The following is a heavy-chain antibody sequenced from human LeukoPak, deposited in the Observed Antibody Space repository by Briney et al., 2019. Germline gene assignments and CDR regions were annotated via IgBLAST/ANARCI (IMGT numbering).Heavy chain of an antibody. D-gene: IGHD2-15*01. CDR2: IHYSGST. Sequence: PSETLSLTCTVSGGSITNYYWSWIRQPPGKGLEWIGYIHYSGSTNYNPSLESRVTISLDTSQNQFSLRLTSVSAADTAVYYCAREQYYRGGSFNYFDPWGQGIQVTVSS. J-gene: IGHJ5*02. V-gene: IGHV4-59*01. CDR1: GGSITNYY. CDR3: AREQYYRGGSFNYFDP.